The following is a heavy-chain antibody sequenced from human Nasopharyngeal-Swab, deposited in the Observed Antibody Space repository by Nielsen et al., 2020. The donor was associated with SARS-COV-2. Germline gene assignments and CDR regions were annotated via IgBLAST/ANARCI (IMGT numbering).Heavy chain of an antibody. J-gene: IGHJ4*02. CDR1: GFTNRDYY. D-gene: IGHD6-13*01. CDR2: IRSSGSTI. CDR3: ARDGKVGSSYDY. Sequence: GGSVRLAGAAAGFTNRDYYRSRSRRAPGKGLEWVSYIRSSGSTIYYADSVKGRFTISRDNAKNSLYLQMNSLRAEDTAVYYCARDGKVGSSYDYWGQGTLVTVSS. V-gene: IGHV3-11*01.